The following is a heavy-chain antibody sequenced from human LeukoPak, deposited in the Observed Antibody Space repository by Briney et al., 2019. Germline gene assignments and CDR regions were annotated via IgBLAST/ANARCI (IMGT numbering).Heavy chain of an antibody. J-gene: IGHJ5*02. D-gene: IGHD3-16*01. Sequence: SQTLSLTCTVSGDSISSGGYYWSWIRQHPGKGLEWIGYISYSGSTNYNPSLKSRVIISVDTSKNQFSLKLSSVTAADTAVYYCARGTDRYGKFDPWGQGTLVTVSS. V-gene: IGHV4-31*03. CDR1: GDSISSGGYY. CDR3: ARGTDRYGKFDP. CDR2: ISYSGST.